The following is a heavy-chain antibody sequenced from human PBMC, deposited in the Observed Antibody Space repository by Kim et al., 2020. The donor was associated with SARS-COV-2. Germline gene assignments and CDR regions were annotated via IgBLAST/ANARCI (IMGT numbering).Heavy chain of an antibody. CDR3: AKDRSLLWFGELID. J-gene: IGHJ4*02. V-gene: IGHV3-23*01. D-gene: IGHD3-10*01. Sequence: GGSLRLSCVVSEFTFSNYAMSWVRQAPGKGLEWVSAISGSGGSTYYADSVKGRFTISRDNSKNTLYLQMNSLRAEDTAVYYCAKDRSLLWFGELIDWGQGTLVTVSS. CDR2: ISGSGGST. CDR1: EFTFSNYA.